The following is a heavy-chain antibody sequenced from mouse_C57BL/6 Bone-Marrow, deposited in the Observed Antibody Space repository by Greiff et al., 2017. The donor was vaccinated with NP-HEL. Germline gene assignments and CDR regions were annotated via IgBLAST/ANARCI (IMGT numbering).Heavy chain of an antibody. CDR3: ARADYDYDCAY. J-gene: IGHJ3*01. CDR2: INPNNGGT. CDR1: GYTFTDYY. D-gene: IGHD2-4*01. V-gene: IGHV1-26*01. Sequence: EVQLQQSGPELVKPGASVKISCKASGYTFTDYYMNWVKQSHGKSLEWIGDINPNNGGTSYNQKFKGKATLTVDKSSSTAYMELRSLTSEDSAVYYCARADYDYDCAYWGQGTLVTVSA.